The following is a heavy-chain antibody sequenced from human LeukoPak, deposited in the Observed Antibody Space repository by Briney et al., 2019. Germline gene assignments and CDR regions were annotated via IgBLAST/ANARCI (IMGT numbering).Heavy chain of an antibody. CDR1: GGSFSGYY. CDR3: ARSPLGAY. Sequence: SETLSLTCAVYGGSFSGYYWSWIRQPPGKGLEWIGEINHSGSTNYDPSLKSRVTISVDTSKIQFSLKLSSVTAADTAVYYCARSPLGAYWGQGTLVTVSS. J-gene: IGHJ4*02. CDR2: INHSGST. V-gene: IGHV4-34*01.